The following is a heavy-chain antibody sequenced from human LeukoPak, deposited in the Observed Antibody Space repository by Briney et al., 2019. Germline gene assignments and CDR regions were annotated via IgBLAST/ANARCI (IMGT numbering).Heavy chain of an antibody. Sequence: PSETLSLTCTVSGGSISSYYWSWIRQPPGKGLEWIGYIYYSGSTNYNPSLKGRVTISVDTSKNQFSLKLSSVTAADTAVYYCARAAFGYSGYDYLYYFDYWGQGTLVTVSS. CDR1: GGSISSYY. D-gene: IGHD5-12*01. V-gene: IGHV4-59*01. J-gene: IGHJ4*02. CDR3: ARAAFGYSGYDYLYYFDY. CDR2: IYYSGST.